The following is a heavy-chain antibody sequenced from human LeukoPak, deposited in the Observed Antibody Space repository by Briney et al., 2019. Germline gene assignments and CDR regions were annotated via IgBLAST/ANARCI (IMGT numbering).Heavy chain of an antibody. V-gene: IGHV4-38-2*02. D-gene: IGHD5-24*01. CDR2: VYNSETT. CDR3: ARGKDAYKVGNF. CDR1: GGSINNDFC. J-gene: IGHJ4*02. Sequence: SETLSLTCTLSGGSINNDFCWTWIRQPPGKGLEWIGAVYNSETTHRNPSLTSRLTVSIDTSKNQFSLILTSVTAADTAVYYCARGKDAYKVGNFWGQGILVTVSS.